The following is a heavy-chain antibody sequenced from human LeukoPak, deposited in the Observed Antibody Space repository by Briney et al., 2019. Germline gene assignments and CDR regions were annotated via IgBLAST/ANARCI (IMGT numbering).Heavy chain of an antibody. Sequence: GGSLRLSCTVSGFTFSDYSMRCGRQAPGKGLEWVGFIRSKAYGGTTEYAASVKGRFTISRDDSKSIAYLQMNSLKTEDTAVYYCTRAFFGGCSGGSCFSGWFDPWGQGTLVTVSS. J-gene: IGHJ5*02. CDR2: IRSKAYGGTT. CDR1: GFTFSDYS. D-gene: IGHD2-15*01. V-gene: IGHV3-49*04. CDR3: TRAFFGGCSGGSCFSGWFDP.